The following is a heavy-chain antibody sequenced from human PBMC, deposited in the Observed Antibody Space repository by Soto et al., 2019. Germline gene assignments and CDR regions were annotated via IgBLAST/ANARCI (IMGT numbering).Heavy chain of an antibody. CDR2: IIPIFGTA. J-gene: IGHJ4*02. D-gene: IGHD6-13*01. V-gene: IGHV1-69*01. CDR1: GGTFSSYA. Sequence: QVQLVQSGAEVKKPGSSVKVSCKASGGTFSSYAISWVRQAPRQGLEWMGGIIPIFGTANYAQKFQGRVTITADESTSTAYMELSSLRSEDTAVYYCALNRYSSSWYYFDYWGQGTLVTVSS. CDR3: ALNRYSSSWYYFDY.